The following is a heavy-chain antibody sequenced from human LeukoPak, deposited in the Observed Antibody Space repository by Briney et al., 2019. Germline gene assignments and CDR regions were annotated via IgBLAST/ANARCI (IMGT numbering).Heavy chain of an antibody. Sequence: SETLSLTCTVSGGSISSGDYYWSWIRQPPGKGLEWIGYIYYSGSTYYNPSLKSRVTISIATSKNQFSLKLSSVTAADTAVYYCARVDITTLEVDYWGQGTLVTVSS. CDR3: ARVDITTLEVDY. CDR2: IYYSGST. D-gene: IGHD3-22*01. V-gene: IGHV4-30-4*08. CDR1: GGSISSGDYY. J-gene: IGHJ4*02.